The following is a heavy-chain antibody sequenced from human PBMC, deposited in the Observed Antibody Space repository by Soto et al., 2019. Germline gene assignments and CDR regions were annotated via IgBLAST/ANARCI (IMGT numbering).Heavy chain of an antibody. Sequence: ASVKVSCKASGYTFTSYDINWVRQATGQGLEWMGWMNPNSGNTGYAQKFQGRVTMTRNTSISTAYMELSSLRSEDAAVYYCATLSGRNDYAEGMDVWGQGTTVTVSS. CDR3: ATLSGRNDYAEGMDV. J-gene: IGHJ6*02. CDR1: GYTFTSYD. D-gene: IGHD4-17*01. CDR2: MNPNSGNT. V-gene: IGHV1-8*01.